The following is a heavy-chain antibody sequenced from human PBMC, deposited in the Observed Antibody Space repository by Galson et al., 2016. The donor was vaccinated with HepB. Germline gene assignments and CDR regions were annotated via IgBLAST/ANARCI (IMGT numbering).Heavy chain of an antibody. D-gene: IGHD5-12*01. CDR1: GGSTSTYY. V-gene: IGHV4-59*01. CDR3: ARERGGDSGYDHNWFDP. J-gene: IGHJ5*02. Sequence: ETLSLTCSVSGGSTSTYYWSWIRQPPGKGLEWIGYIYYSGNTKYNPSLKSRVTISVDPSKNQLSLKLSSVTAADAAMYYCARERGGDSGYDHNWFDPWGHGTQVTVSS. CDR2: IYYSGNT.